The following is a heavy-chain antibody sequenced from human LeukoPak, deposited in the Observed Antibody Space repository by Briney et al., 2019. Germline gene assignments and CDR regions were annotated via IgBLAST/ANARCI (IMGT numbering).Heavy chain of an antibody. CDR2: ISGSGGST. D-gene: IGHD1-1*01. V-gene: IGHV3-23*01. J-gene: IGHJ4*02. CDR3: AKGNWRYFDY. Sequence: PGGSLRLSCAASGFTFSTYAMSWVRRAPGKGLEWVSAISGSGGSTYYADSVKGRFTISRDNSKNTLYLQMNSLGADDTAVYYCAKGNWRYFDYWGQGTLVTVSS. CDR1: GFTFSTYA.